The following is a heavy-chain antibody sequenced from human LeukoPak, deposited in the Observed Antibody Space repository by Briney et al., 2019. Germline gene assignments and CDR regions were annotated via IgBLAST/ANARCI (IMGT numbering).Heavy chain of an antibody. CDR1: GFTFISYA. CDR3: AKDQGDGYSFLDY. D-gene: IGHD5-24*01. V-gene: IGHV3-23*01. J-gene: IGHJ4*02. Sequence: GSLRLSFAASGFTFISYAMSWVRPAPGKGLEWVSAISGSGGSTYYADSVKGRFTISRDNSKNTLYLQMNSLRAEDTAVYYCAKDQGDGYSFLDYWGQGTLVTVSS. CDR2: ISGSGGST.